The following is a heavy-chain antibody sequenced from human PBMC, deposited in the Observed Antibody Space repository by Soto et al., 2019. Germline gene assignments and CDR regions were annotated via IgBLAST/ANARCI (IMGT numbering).Heavy chain of an antibody. CDR1: GFTFSSYG. CDR2: ISYDGSNK. Sequence: QVQLVESGGGVVQPGRSLRLSCAASGFTFSSYGMHWVRQAPGKGLEWVAVISYDGSNKYYADSVKGRFTISRDNSKNTLYLQMNSLRAEDTAVYYCAKDSGIAAAGPWIYWGYYGMDVWGQGTTVTVSS. V-gene: IGHV3-30*18. CDR3: AKDSGIAAAGPWIYWGYYGMDV. J-gene: IGHJ6*02. D-gene: IGHD6-13*01.